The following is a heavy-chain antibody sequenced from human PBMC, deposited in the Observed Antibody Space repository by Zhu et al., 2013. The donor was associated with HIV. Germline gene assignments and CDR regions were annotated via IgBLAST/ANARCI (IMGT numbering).Heavy chain of an antibody. V-gene: IGHV1-3*01. J-gene: IGHJ4*02. D-gene: IGHD3-22*01. CDR2: INAGNGNT. Sequence: QVQLVQSGAEVKKPGASVKVSCKASGYTFTSYAMHWVRQAPGQRLEWMGWINAGNGNTKYSQKFQGRVTITRDTSASTAYMELSSLRSEDTAVYYCARSDSSGYQVDYWGQGTLVTVSS. CDR3: ARSDSSGYQVDY. CDR1: GYTFTSYA.